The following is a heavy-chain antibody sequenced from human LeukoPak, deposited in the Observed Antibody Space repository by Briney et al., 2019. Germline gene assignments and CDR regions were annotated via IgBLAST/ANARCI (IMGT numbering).Heavy chain of an antibody. CDR1: GAFISSYH. V-gene: IGHV4-59*01. D-gene: IGHD3-3*01. Sequence: SETLSLTCTVSGAFISSYHWSWIRQPPGKELEWIGYIYYSGSTNYNSPLKSRVTISVDTSKNQFSLKLSSVTAADTAVYYCARGPPLLYYDFWSGPDMDVWGKGTTVTVSS. CDR2: IYYSGST. CDR3: ARGPPLLYYDFWSGPDMDV. J-gene: IGHJ6*03.